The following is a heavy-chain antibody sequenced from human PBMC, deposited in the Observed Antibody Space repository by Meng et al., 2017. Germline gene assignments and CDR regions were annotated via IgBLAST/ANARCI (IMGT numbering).Heavy chain of an antibody. CDR2: IYTSGST. D-gene: IGHD3-10*01. CDR1: GGSISSYY. CDR3: ARESHYYGSGSYDH. V-gene: IGHV4-4*07. Sequence: GSLRLSCTVSGGSISSYYWSWIRQPAGKGLGWIGRIYTSGSTNYNPSLKRRVTMSVDTSKNQFSLKLSSVTAADTAVYYCARESHYYGSGSYDHGGQGTLVTVS. J-gene: IGHJ4*02.